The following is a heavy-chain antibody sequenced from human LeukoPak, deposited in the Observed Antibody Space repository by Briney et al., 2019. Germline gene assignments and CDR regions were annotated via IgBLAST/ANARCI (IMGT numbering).Heavy chain of an antibody. CDR1: GFTCSIYS. CDR2: ISSSSSYI. Sequence: GGSLRLSCAASGFTCSIYSMNWVRQSPGKGREWVSSISSSSSYIFYADSVERRFTISRDNAKNSLYPQMNSLRAEDTAVYYCARGDTAMARRAHWFDPWGQGTLVTVSS. D-gene: IGHD5-18*01. J-gene: IGHJ5*02. V-gene: IGHV3-21*01. CDR3: ARGDTAMARRAHWFDP.